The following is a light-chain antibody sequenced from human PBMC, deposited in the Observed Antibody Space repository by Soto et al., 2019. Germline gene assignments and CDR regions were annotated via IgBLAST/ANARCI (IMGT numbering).Light chain of an antibody. Sequence: EIVMTQSPATLSVSPGERATLSCRASQSVSSNLAWYQQKPGQAPRLLIYGASTRATGIPARFSGSRSGTEFTLPISRLKSEDFAVYYCQQYNNWRGTFGQGTKVEIK. CDR3: QQYNNWRGT. CDR1: QSVSSN. J-gene: IGKJ1*01. CDR2: GAS. V-gene: IGKV3-15*01.